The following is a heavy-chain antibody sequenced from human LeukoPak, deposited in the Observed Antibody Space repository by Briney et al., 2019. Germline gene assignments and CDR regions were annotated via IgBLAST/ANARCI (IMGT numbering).Heavy chain of an antibody. Sequence: TGESLRLSCAASGFTFSSYAMSWVRQAPGKGLEWVSAISGSGGSTYYADSVKGRFTISRDNSKNTLYLQMNSLRAEDTAVYYCAKDTPSSSIAVTQVDYWGPGTPVTVSS. CDR3: AKDTPSSSIAVTQVDY. CDR2: ISGSGGST. CDR1: GFTFSSYA. V-gene: IGHV3-23*01. D-gene: IGHD6-19*01. J-gene: IGHJ4*02.